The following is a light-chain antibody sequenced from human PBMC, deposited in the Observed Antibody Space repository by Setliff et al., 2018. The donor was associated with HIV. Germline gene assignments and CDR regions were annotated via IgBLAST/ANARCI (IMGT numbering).Light chain of an antibody. CDR1: SSDVGGYNY. CDR3: CSYAGSYTFAVL. Sequence: ALTQPRSVSGSPGQSVTISCTGTSSDVGGYNYVSWYQQHPGKAPKLMIYDVSKRPSGVPDRFSGSKSGNTASLTISGLQAEDEADYYCCSYAGSYTFAVLFGGGTKVTVL. J-gene: IGLJ2*01. V-gene: IGLV2-11*01. CDR2: DVS.